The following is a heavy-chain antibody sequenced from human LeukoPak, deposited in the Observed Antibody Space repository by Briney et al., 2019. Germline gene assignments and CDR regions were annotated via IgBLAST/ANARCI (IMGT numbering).Heavy chain of an antibody. CDR2: IRDRGGRT. V-gene: IGHV3-23*01. CDR1: GFTFNSYA. D-gene: IGHD6-19*01. CDR3: AKRNTSGWYYFDY. Sequence: GGSLRLSCAASGFTFNSYAMSWVRQAPGKGLEWVSAIRDRGGRTYYADSVKGRFTISRDNSKNTLYLQMNSLRADDTAVYYCAKRNTSGWYYFDYWGQGTLVTVSS. J-gene: IGHJ4*02.